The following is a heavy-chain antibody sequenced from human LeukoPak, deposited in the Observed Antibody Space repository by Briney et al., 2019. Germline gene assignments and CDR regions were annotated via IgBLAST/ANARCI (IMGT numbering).Heavy chain of an antibody. J-gene: IGHJ4*02. V-gene: IGHV4-39*07. CDR2: VYQSGTT. D-gene: IGHD5-18*01. Sequence: SETLSLTCTVSGGSISSTSFYWGWIRQSPGKGLEWIGSVYQSGTTYYNPSLKSRVTTSVDMSKNQFSLRLRPVTAADTAVYYCARIFIRNGYSSYFDCWGQGTLVTVSS. CDR3: ARIFIRNGYSSYFDC. CDR1: GGSISSTSFY.